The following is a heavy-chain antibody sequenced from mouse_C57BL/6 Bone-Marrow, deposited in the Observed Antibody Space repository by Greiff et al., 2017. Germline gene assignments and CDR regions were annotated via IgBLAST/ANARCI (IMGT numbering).Heavy chain of an antibody. Sequence: EVKLMESGGDLVKPGGSLKLSCAASGFTFSSYGMSWVRQTPDKRLEWVATISSGGSYTYYPDSVKGRFTISRDNAKNTLYLQMSSLKSEDTAMYYCARHYDYDVLWYFDVWGTGTTVTVSS. CDR2: ISSGGSYT. V-gene: IGHV5-6*01. CDR3: ARHYDYDVLWYFDV. J-gene: IGHJ1*03. CDR1: GFTFSSYG. D-gene: IGHD2-4*01.